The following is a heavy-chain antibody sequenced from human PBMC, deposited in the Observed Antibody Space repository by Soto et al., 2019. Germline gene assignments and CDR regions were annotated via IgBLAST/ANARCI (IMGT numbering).Heavy chain of an antibody. J-gene: IGHJ5*02. Sequence: AGGSLRLSCATSGFTFSNFVMRWVRQTPGKGLEWVSTITSTGGDTYYTDSVKGRFTISRDNSKNTLYLQMSSLRAEDTAVYYCAISSSFRYCSGGSCYSDRWFDPWGQGTLVTVSS. CDR2: ITSTGGDT. CDR1: GFTFSNFV. CDR3: AISSSFRYCSGGSCYSDRWFDP. V-gene: IGHV3-23*01. D-gene: IGHD2-15*01.